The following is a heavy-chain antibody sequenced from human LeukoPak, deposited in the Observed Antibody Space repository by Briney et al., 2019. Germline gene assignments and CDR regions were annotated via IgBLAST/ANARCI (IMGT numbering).Heavy chain of an antibody. CDR2: MNPNSGNT. J-gene: IGHJ5*02. CDR1: GYTFTSYD. CDR3: ARDQDYYGSGSYGPDH. D-gene: IGHD3-10*01. V-gene: IGHV1-8*01. Sequence: GASVKVSCKASGYTFTSYDINWVRQATGQGLEWMGWMNPNSGNTGYAQKFQGRVTMTRNTSISTAYMELSSLRSEDTAVYYCARDQDYYGSGSYGPDHWGQGILVTVSS.